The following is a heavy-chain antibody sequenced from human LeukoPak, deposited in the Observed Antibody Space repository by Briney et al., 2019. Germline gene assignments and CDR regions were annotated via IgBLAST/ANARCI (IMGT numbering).Heavy chain of an antibody. CDR2: ISSNGGST. CDR3: ARERGYCSSTSCYTNAFDI. Sequence: PGGSLRLSFAASGFTFSSYAMHWVRQAPGKGLEYVSAISSNGGSTYYANSVKGRFTISRDNSKNTLYLQMGSLRAEDMAVYYCARERGYCSSTSCYTNAFDIWGQGTLVTVSS. J-gene: IGHJ4*02. D-gene: IGHD2-2*02. CDR1: GFTFSSYA. V-gene: IGHV3-64*01.